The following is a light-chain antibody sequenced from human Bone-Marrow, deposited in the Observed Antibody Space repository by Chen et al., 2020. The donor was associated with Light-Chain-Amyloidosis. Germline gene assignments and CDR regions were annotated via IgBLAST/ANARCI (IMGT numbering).Light chain of an antibody. V-gene: IGLV1-47*01. J-gene: IGLJ3*02. CDR2: NNS. CDR1: SSTIGNNY. CDR3: AAWDDSRSIWV. Sequence: QSVLTQPPSASGTPGQRVIISCSGSSSTIGNNYVYWYQHLPGTAPKLLIYNNSQRPSGLPDRSSGAKSGTSASLAISGLRSEDESDYYCAAWDDSRSIWVFGGGTKVTVL.